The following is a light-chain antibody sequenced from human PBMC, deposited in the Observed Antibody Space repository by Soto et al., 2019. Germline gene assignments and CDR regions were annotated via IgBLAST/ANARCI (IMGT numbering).Light chain of an antibody. V-gene: IGKV2-30*01. J-gene: IGKJ4*01. CDR3: MQATQWPLT. Sequence: DVVMTQSPLSLPVTLGQPASISCRSSQSLVYSDGNTYLNWFQQRPGQSPRRLIYKVSNRDSGVPDRFSGTGSATDFTLKISRVEADDVGVYCCMQATQWPLTFGGGTKVDIK. CDR2: KVS. CDR1: QSLVYSDGNTY.